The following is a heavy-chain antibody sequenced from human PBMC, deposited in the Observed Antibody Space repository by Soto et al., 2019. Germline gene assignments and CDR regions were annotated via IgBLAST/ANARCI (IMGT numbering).Heavy chain of an antibody. CDR2: ISGSADGT. Sequence: EVKLLESGGGLAQPGGSLRLSCVGSGFTFDSYAISWVRQAPGERLQWIAAISGSADGTDYAHSVRGRFTISRDNAKKTGHLQMDNLRVEDRAVYFCAKDTVGGYSFWSGYYSDGLDVWGQGTLVTVS. CDR3: AKDTVGGYSFWSGYYSDGLDV. J-gene: IGHJ3*01. CDR1: GFTFDSYA. D-gene: IGHD3-3*01. V-gene: IGHV3-23*01.